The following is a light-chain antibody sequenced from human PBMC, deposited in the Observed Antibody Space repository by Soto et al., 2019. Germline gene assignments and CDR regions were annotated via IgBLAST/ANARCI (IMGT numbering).Light chain of an antibody. V-gene: IGKV1-9*01. CDR3: QQLNIYPFT. CDR1: QGVSSY. CDR2: ATS. J-gene: IGKJ3*01. Sequence: DIQLTQSPSFLSASVGDRVTITCRASQGVSSYLAWYQQKPGKAPKLLIYATSTLQSGVPSRFSGNGSGTDLTLTISSLQPEDFATYYCQQLNIYPFTFGPGTKVDI.